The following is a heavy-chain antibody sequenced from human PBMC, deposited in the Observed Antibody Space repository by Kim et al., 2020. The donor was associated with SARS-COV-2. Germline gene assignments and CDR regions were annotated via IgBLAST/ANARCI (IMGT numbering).Heavy chain of an antibody. J-gene: IGHJ6*02. V-gene: IGHV5-10-1*01. D-gene: IGHD2-2*01. CDR2: IDPSDSYT. CDR1: GYSFTSYW. Sequence: GESLKISCKGSGYSFTSYWISWVRQMPGKGLEWMGRIDPSDSYTNYSPSFQGHVTISADKSISTAYLQWSSLKASDTAMYYCARISCSSTSCYTATYYYYYYGMDVWGQGTTVTVSS. CDR3: ARISCSSTSCYTATYYYYYYGMDV.